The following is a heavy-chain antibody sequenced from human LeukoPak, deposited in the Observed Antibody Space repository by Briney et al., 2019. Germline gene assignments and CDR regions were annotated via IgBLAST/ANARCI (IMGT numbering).Heavy chain of an antibody. V-gene: IGHV3-48*01. CDR3: ARSLTMVRGYDH. Sequence: PGGSLRLSCAASGFTFSSYSMNWVRQAPGKGLEWVSYIGGSSNAIYYADSVKGRFTISRDNSKNTVYLQMDSLRSEDTAIYYCARSLTMVRGYDHWGQGTLLTVSS. D-gene: IGHD3-10*01. CDR1: GFTFSSYS. CDR2: IGGSSNAI. J-gene: IGHJ4*02.